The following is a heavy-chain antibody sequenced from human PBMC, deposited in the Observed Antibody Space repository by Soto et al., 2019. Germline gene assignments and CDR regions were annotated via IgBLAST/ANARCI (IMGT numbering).Heavy chain of an antibody. CDR2: ITGSGYT. J-gene: IGHJ4*02. Sequence: VQLLESGGGLVQPGGSLRLSCAASGFTFSSYDMTWVRQAPGKGLEWVSSITGSGYTYYADSVKGRFTISRDNSKNTLYLQMNSLRAEDTAVYYCAKKRPETTVTSPGNYFDYWGQGTLVTVSS. V-gene: IGHV3-23*01. D-gene: IGHD4-17*01. CDR3: AKKRPETTVTSPGNYFDY. CDR1: GFTFSSYD.